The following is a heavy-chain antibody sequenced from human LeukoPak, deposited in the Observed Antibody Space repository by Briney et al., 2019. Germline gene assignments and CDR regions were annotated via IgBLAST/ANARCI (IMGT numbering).Heavy chain of an antibody. D-gene: IGHD6-13*01. Sequence: GRSLRLSCAASGFTFSSYGMHWVRQAPGKGLEWVAVIWYDGSNKYYADSVKGRFTISRDNSKNTLYLQMNSLRAEDTAVYYCARDAGSGAGSSSPRLYYYYGMDVWGQGTTVTVSS. J-gene: IGHJ6*02. CDR3: ARDAGSGAGSSSPRLYYYYGMDV. CDR2: IWYDGSNK. CDR1: GFTFSSYG. V-gene: IGHV3-33*01.